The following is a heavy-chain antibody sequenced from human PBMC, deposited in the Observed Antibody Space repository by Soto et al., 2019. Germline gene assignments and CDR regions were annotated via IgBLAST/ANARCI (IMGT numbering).Heavy chain of an antibody. J-gene: IGHJ2*01. V-gene: IGHV4-59*01. Sequence: QVQLQESGPGLVKPSETLSLTCTVSGGSISSYYWSWIRQPPGKGLEWIGYIYYSGSANYNPSLKGLVTISVGTSKHQCSLTLSSAAAADTAVYYCARVVVVTEDWYFDLWGRGTLVTVSS. CDR3: ARVVVVTEDWYFDL. D-gene: IGHD2-21*02. CDR2: IYYSGSA. CDR1: GGSISSYY.